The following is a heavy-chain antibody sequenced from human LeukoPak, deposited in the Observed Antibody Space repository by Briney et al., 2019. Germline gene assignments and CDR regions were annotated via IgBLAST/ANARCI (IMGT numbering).Heavy chain of an antibody. Sequence: SETLSLTCTVSGGSISSGGYYWSWIRQHPGKGLEWIGYIYYSGSTYYNPSLKSRVTISVDTSKNQFSLKLSSVTAADTAVYYCARASGGYDYVIDYWGQGTLVTVSS. CDR2: IYYSGST. J-gene: IGHJ4*02. CDR1: GGSISSGGYY. CDR3: ARASGGYDYVIDY. V-gene: IGHV4-31*03. D-gene: IGHD5-12*01.